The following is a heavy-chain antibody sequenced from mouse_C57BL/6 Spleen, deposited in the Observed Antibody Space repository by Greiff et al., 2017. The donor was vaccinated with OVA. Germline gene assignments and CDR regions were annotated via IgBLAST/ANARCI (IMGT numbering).Heavy chain of an antibody. J-gene: IGHJ4*01. D-gene: IGHD2-3*01. Sequence: QVQLKQPGAELVKPGASVKLSCKASGYTFTSYWMHWVKQRPGQGLEWIGMIHPNSGSTNYNEKFKSKATLTVDKSSSTAYMQLSSLTSEDSAVYYCARAYDGYSPYAMDYWGQGTSVTVSS. CDR3: ARAYDGYSPYAMDY. CDR1: GYTFTSYW. V-gene: IGHV1-64*01. CDR2: IHPNSGST.